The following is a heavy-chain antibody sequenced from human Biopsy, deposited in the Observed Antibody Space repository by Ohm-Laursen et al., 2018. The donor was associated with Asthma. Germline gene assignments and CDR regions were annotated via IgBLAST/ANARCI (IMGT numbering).Heavy chain of an antibody. J-gene: IGHJ4*02. V-gene: IGHV3-21*01. CDR2: INSADSYI. CDR1: GFAFRDFN. CDR3: ARGGSRDLWGTYRYPWDY. D-gene: IGHD3-16*02. Sequence: SLRLSCAASGFAFRDFNINWVRQAPGKGLQWIASINSADSYIYYADSVKGRFTISRDNAKNSLFLQMNSLRAEDTAVYYCARGGSRDLWGTYRYPWDYWGQGTLVTVSS.